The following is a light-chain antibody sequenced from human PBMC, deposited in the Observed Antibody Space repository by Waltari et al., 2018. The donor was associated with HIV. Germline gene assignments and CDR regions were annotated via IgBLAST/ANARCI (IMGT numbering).Light chain of an antibody. CDR3: QHFDSLPHT. V-gene: IGKV1-33*01. Sequence: DIQMTQSPSSLSASVGDGVTITCQASEAISAYINWYQVKPGTAPKLLIYDGSTLQPGVPSRFSGSGSGTVFTFTISSLQPEDIGTYFCQHFDSLPHTFGPGTKVDF. J-gene: IGKJ3*01. CDR1: EAISAY. CDR2: DGS.